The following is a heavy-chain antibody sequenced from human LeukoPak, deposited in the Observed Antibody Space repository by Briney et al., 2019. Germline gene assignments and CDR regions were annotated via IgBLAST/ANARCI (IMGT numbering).Heavy chain of an antibody. D-gene: IGHD5-18*01. Sequence: SVKVSCKASGGTFSSYAISWVRQAPGQGLEWMGRIIPILGIANYAQKFQGRVTITADKSTSTAYMELSSLRSEDTAVYYCARDGAHYYSYGPSDYWGQGTLVTVSS. J-gene: IGHJ4*02. CDR3: ARDGAHYYSYGPSDY. V-gene: IGHV1-69*04. CDR1: GGTFSSYA. CDR2: IIPILGIA.